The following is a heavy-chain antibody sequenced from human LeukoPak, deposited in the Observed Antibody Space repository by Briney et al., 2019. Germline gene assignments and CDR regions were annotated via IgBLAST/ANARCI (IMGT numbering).Heavy chain of an antibody. CDR1: GYNFNGFA. Sequence: ASVKVSCKASGYNFNGFAVSWVRQAPGQGLEWMGWISASSGNTKLAQRLQGRVTMTTDTSTSTAYMELRSLRSDDTAVYYCARGFGVVAATISYLYYYMDVWGKGTTVTVS. V-gene: IGHV1-18*01. CDR3: ARGFGVVAATISYLYYYMDV. D-gene: IGHD2-15*01. J-gene: IGHJ6*03. CDR2: ISASSGNT.